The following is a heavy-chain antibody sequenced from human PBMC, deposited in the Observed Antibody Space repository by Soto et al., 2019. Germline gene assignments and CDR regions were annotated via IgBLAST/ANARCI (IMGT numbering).Heavy chain of an antibody. J-gene: IGHJ4*02. CDR2: IYYSGNA. CDR3: ARHKDTSSRYLLPDF. V-gene: IGHV4-39*01. D-gene: IGHD6-13*01. Sequence: PSETLSLTCTVSGGSISSRSYYWGWIRQPPGKGLEWIGSIYYSGNAYYNPSLKSRVAVSVDTSKNQFSLKVTSVTATDTAVYSCARHKDTSSRYLLPDFWGQGTLVTVSS. CDR1: GGSISSRSYY.